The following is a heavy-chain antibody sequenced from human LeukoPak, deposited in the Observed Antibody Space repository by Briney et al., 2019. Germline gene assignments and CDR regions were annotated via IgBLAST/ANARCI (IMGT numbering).Heavy chain of an antibody. J-gene: IGHJ4*02. Sequence: GASVQVSCKASGGTFSSYAISWVRQAPGQGLEWMGRIIPILGIANYAQKFQGRVTITADKSTSTAYMELSSLRSEDTAVYYCARADPGYCSSTSCYVLDGWGQGTLVTVSS. CDR1: GGTFSSYA. D-gene: IGHD2-2*01. CDR3: ARADPGYCSSTSCYVLDG. CDR2: IIPILGIA. V-gene: IGHV1-69*04.